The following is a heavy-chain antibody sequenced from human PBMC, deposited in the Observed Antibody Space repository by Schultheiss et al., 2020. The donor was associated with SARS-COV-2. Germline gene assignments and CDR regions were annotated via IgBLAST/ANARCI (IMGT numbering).Heavy chain of an antibody. V-gene: IGHV3-15*01. J-gene: IGHJ4*02. CDR1: GFTFSNAY. D-gene: IGHD5-18*01. CDR3: AKDRSYGPTYYFDY. Sequence: GGSLRLSCASSGFTFSNAYMSWVRQAPGMGPEWVGRIKSKTDGGTTDFAAPVKGRFTISRDDSKNTLYLQMNSLKTEDTAVYYCAKDRSYGPTYYFDYWGQGTLVTVSS. CDR2: IKSKTDGGTT.